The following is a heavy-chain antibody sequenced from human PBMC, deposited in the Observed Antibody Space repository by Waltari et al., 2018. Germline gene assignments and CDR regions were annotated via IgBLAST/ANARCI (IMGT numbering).Heavy chain of an antibody. CDR3: ARGFWNDVADY. D-gene: IGHD1-1*01. CDR2: IYTSGST. CDR1: GGSISSGSYY. J-gene: IGHJ4*02. V-gene: IGHV4-61*02. Sequence: QVQLQESGPGLVKPSQTLSLTCTVSGGSISSGSYYWSWIRQPAGKGLEWIGPIYTSGSTNYNPPLKGRVTIAEDTSKNQFSLKLSSVTAADTAVYYCARGFWNDVADYWGQGTLVTVSS.